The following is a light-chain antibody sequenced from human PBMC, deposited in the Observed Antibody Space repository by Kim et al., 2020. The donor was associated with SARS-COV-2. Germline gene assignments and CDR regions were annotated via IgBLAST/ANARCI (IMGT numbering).Light chain of an antibody. Sequence: QSVLTQPPSASGTPGQRVTISCSRSSSNIGSNYVYWYQQLPGTAPKLLIYRNNQRPSGVPDRFSGSKSGTSASLAISGLRSEDEADYYCAAWDDSLRVFGTGTKVTVL. CDR3: AAWDDSLRV. CDR2: RNN. V-gene: IGLV1-47*01. J-gene: IGLJ1*01. CDR1: SSNIGSNY.